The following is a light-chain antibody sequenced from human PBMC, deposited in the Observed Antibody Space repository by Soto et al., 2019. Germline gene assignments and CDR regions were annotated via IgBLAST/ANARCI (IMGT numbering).Light chain of an antibody. Sequence: DIQMTQSPSTLSASVGDRVTITCRASQSISSWLAWYQQKPGKAPKLLIYDASSLESGVPSRFSGSGSGTEFTLTIRSLQPDDFATYYCQQYNSYEFTFGPGTKLDIK. CDR2: DAS. V-gene: IGKV1-5*01. CDR1: QSISSW. J-gene: IGKJ3*01. CDR3: QQYNSYEFT.